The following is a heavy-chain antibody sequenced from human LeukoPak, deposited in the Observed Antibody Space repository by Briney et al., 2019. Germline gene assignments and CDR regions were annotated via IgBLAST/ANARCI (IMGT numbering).Heavy chain of an antibody. CDR1: GGSISSGGYY. V-gene: IGHV4-31*03. J-gene: IGHJ4*02. CDR3: AREDGSTSSFDY. CDR2: IYYSAST. D-gene: IGHD5-24*01. Sequence: SETLSLTCTVSGGSISSGGYYWSWIRQHPGKGLEWIGYIYYSASTYYNPSLKSRVTISVDTSKNQFSLKLSSVTAADTAVYYCAREDGSTSSFDYWGQGTLVTVSS.